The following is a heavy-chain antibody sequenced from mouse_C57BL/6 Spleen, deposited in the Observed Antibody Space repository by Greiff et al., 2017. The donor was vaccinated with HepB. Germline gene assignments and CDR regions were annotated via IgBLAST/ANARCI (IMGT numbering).Heavy chain of an antibody. CDR1: GYTFTSYW. D-gene: IGHD1-1*01. CDR3: ARSGSSFYYAMDY. V-gene: IGHV1-69*01. J-gene: IGHJ4*01. Sequence: QVQLQQPGAELVMPGASVKLSCKASGYTFTSYWMHWVKQRPGQGLEWIGEIDPSDSYTNYNQKFKGKSTLTVDKSSSTAYMQRSSLTSEDSAVYYCARSGSSFYYAMDYWGQGTSVTVSS. CDR2: IDPSDSYT.